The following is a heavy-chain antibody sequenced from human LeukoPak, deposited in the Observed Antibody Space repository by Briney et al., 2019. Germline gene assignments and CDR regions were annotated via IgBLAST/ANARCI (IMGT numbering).Heavy chain of an antibody. D-gene: IGHD3-16*01. CDR3: ARGGGHTDY. Sequence: SETLSLTCTVSGGSISSYYWSWIRQPPGKGLEWIGYIYYSGSTNYNLSLKSRVTISVDTSKNQFSLRLSSVTAADTAVYYCARGGGHTDYWGQGTLVTVSS. CDR1: GGSISSYY. J-gene: IGHJ4*02. CDR2: IYYSGST. V-gene: IGHV4-59*01.